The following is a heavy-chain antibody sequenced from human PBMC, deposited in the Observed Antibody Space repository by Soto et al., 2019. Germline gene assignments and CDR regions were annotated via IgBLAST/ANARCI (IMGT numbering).Heavy chain of an antibody. Sequence: KASETLSLTCTVSGDSISSSTYYWGWIRQPPGKGLEWIGSIYYSGSTNYNPSLKGRVTISVDTSKIQFSLKLSSVTAADTALYYCARQTQGCTAGSCYSAVDYWGPGTLVTVSS. D-gene: IGHD2-15*01. CDR1: GDSISSSTYY. J-gene: IGHJ4*02. CDR3: ARQTQGCTAGSCYSAVDY. V-gene: IGHV4-39*01. CDR2: IYYSGST.